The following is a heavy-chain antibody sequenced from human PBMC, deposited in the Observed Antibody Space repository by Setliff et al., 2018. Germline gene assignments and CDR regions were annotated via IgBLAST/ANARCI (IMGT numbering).Heavy chain of an antibody. CDR3: ARVAQYSSSSFYYYYYGMDV. Sequence: LSLTCTVSGGSISSSSYYWGWIRQPPGKGLEWIGSIYYSGSTYYNPSLKSRVTVSVDTSKNQFSLKLSSVTAADTAVYYCARVAQYSSSSFYYYYYGMDVWGQGTTVTVS. CDR2: IYYSGST. V-gene: IGHV4-39*07. D-gene: IGHD6-6*01. CDR1: GGSISSSSYY. J-gene: IGHJ6*02.